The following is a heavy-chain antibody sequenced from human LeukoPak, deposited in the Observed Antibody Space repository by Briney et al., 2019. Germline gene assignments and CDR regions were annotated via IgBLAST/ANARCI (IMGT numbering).Heavy chain of an antibody. CDR1: GGAISSHY. CDR3: AREAIVGADEGVYMDV. D-gene: IGHD1-26*01. V-gene: IGHV4-59*11. Sequence: PSETLSLTCTVSGGAISSHYWSWIRQPPGKGLEWIGYISYTESTHFNPSLKSRVTMSVDTSKNQFSLKLSSVTAADTAVYYCAREAIVGADEGVYMDVWGKGTTVTVSS. CDR2: ISYTEST. J-gene: IGHJ6*03.